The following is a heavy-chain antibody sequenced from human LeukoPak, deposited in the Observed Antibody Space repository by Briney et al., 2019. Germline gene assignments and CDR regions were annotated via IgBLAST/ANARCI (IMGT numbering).Heavy chain of an antibody. CDR1: GFTFSSYA. V-gene: IGHV3-64D*06. CDR2: ISSNGGST. J-gene: IGHJ4*02. D-gene: IGHD3-9*01. CDR3: VKPGLGYFDSYYFDY. Sequence: PGRSLRLSCAASGFTFSSYAMHWVRQAPGKGLEYVSAISSNGGSTYYADSVKGRFTISRDNSKNTLYLQMSSLRAEDTAVYYCVKPGLGYFDSYYFDYWGQGTLVTVSS.